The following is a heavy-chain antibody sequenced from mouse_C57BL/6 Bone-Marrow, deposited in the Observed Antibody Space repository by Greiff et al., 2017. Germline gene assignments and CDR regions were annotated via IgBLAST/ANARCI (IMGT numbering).Heavy chain of an antibody. V-gene: IGHV1-56*01. Sequence: QVQLQQSGPELVRPGASVKISCKAPGYTFTSHWMQWVRQRPGQGLAWIGELFPGSGSTYYNEKFKGKATLTVDTSSSTAYMKLRSLTADDSAVYFCANYGSWFAYWGQGTLVIVSA. CDR1: GYTFTSHW. D-gene: IGHD1-1*02. J-gene: IGHJ3*01. CDR3: ANYGSWFAY. CDR2: LFPGSGST.